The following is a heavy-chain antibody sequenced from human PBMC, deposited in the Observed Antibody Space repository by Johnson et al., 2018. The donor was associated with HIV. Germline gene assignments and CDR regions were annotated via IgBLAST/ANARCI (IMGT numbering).Heavy chain of an antibody. Sequence: QVQLVESGGGVVQPGRSLRLSCAASGFTFSSYAMHWVRQAPGKGLEWVAVISYDGSNKYYADSVKGRFSIYRDNSKNMLYLQMDSLRVEDTAVYFCLPDGYCSSANCHTGAFDVWGRGTTVTVSS. CDR2: ISYDGSNK. CDR1: GFTFSSYA. D-gene: IGHD2-2*02. CDR3: LPDGYCSSANCHTGAFDV. V-gene: IGHV3-30*04. J-gene: IGHJ3*01.